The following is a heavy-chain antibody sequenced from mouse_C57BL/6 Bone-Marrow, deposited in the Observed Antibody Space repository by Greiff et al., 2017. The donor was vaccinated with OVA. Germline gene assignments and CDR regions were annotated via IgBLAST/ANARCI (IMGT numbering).Heavy chain of an antibody. CDR3: ASSAMDY. CDR1: GYTFTSYW. CDR2: IYHGSGST. J-gene: IGHJ4*01. V-gene: IGHV1-55*01. Sequence: QVHVKQPGAELVKPGASVKMSCKASGYTFTSYWISWVKQRPGQGLEWIGDIYHGSGSTNYNEKFKSKATLTVDTSSSTDYMQLSSLTSEDSAVYYCASSAMDYWGQGTTVTVSS.